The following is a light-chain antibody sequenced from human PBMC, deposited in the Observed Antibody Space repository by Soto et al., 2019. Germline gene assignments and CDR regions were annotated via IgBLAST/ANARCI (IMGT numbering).Light chain of an antibody. CDR3: SSYTGSSTYV. J-gene: IGLJ1*01. CDR1: SSDVAYYNY. Sequence: QPALTQPASVSGSPGQSITISCTGTSSDVAYYNYVSWYQQHPGKAPKLMIYELSNRPSGVSNRFSGSKSGNTASLTISGLQAEDEADYYCSSYTGSSTYVFGTGTKVTVL. CDR2: ELS. V-gene: IGLV2-14*01.